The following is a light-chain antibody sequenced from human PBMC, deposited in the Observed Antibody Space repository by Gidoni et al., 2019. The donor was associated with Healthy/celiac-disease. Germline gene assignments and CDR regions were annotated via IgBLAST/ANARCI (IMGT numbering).Light chain of an antibody. V-gene: IGKV3-11*01. CDR3: QQRSNWPPMYT. J-gene: IGKJ2*01. CDR2: DAS. CDR1: QSVSSY. Sequence: EIVLTQSPATMSLSPGDRATLSFRASQSVSSYLAWYQQTPGQAPRLLIYDASNRATGIPARFTGIGSGTDFTLTISSLEPEDFAVYYCQQRSNWPPMYTFGQGTKLEIK.